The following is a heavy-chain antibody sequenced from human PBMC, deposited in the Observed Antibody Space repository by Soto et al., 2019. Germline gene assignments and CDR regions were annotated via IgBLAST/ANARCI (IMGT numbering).Heavy chain of an antibody. CDR1: GFTFSNYG. J-gene: IGHJ4*02. Sequence: GGSLILSCVGSGFTFSNYGMHWVRQPPGKGLEWVALISDDGDKRYYADSVRGRLIISRDNSKDTLYLQMNSLGPDDTAVYFCAKARVRIVGANSFDYWGQGT. D-gene: IGHD1-26*01. CDR3: AKARVRIVGANSFDY. CDR2: ISDDGDKR. V-gene: IGHV3-30*18.